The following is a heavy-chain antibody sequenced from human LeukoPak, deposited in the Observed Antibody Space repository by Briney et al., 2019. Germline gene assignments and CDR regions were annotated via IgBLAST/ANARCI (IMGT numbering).Heavy chain of an antibody. V-gene: IGHV3-30*14. CDR2: ISYDASNT. CDR1: GFTFNTYA. J-gene: IGHJ3*02. Sequence: RGSLRLSCAASGFTFNTYAMRWVRQAPGKGLEWVAGISYDASNTFYADSVKGRFTISRDNSTTTLYLQMNSLRDEDTAVYYSARLFGSGPYPLDALDIWGQGTAVTVSS. D-gene: IGHD3-10*01. CDR3: ARLFGSGPYPLDALDI.